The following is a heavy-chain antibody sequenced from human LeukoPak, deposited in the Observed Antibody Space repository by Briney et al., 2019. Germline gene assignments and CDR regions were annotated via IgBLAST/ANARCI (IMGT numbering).Heavy chain of an antibody. J-gene: IGHJ4*02. D-gene: IGHD3-10*01. CDR1: GGSFSGYY. Sequence: PSETLSLTCAVYGGSFSGYYWSWIRQPPGKGLEWIGEINHSGSTNYNPSLKSRVTISVDTSKDQFSLKLSSVTAADTAVYYCARRRRITMVRGGYYFDYWGQGTLVTVSS. V-gene: IGHV4-34*01. CDR3: ARRRRITMVRGGYYFDY. CDR2: INHSGST.